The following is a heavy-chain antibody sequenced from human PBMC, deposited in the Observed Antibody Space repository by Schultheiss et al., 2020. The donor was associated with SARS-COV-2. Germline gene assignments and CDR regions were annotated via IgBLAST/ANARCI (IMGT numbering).Heavy chain of an antibody. V-gene: IGHV3-64*04. D-gene: IGHD3-3*01. CDR3: ARPITIFGVNLYYMDV. Sequence: GGSLRLSCAASGFTFSSYAMHWVRQAPGKGLEYVSAISSNGGSTYYADSVKGRFTISRDNSKNTLYLQMNSLRAEDTAVYYCARPITIFGVNLYYMDVWGKGTTVTVSS. J-gene: IGHJ6*03. CDR2: ISSNGGST. CDR1: GFTFSSYA.